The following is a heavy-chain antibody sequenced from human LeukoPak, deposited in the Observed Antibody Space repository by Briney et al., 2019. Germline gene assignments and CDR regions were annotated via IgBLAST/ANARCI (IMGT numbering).Heavy chain of an antibody. V-gene: IGHV4-61*01. CDR1: GGSVSSGSYY. CDR3: AKWLLFNRYYYGIDV. J-gene: IGHJ6*02. Sequence: PSETLSLTCTVSGGSVSSGSYYWSWIRQPPGKGLEWIGYIYYSGSTNYNPSLKDRVTISVDTSKNQFSLRLSSVNPADTAVYYCAKWLLFNRYYYGIDVWGRGTTVTVSS. D-gene: IGHD5-24*01. CDR2: IYYSGST.